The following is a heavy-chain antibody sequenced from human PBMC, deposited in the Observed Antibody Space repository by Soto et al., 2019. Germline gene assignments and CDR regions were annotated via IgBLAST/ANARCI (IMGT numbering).Heavy chain of an antibody. V-gene: IGHV3-30-3*01. D-gene: IGHD3-22*01. CDR3: ASGAAFYCDTSRY. J-gene: IGHJ4*02. CDR1: GFNFNIHA. Sequence: GGSLRLSCAAPGFNFNIHALHWIRQAPGEGLEWVAVMSPGGNSQYYADSVKGRFTISRDTSKSTLYLQMTSLRPEDTAVYYCASGAAFYCDTSRYWGQGTLVTVSS. CDR2: MSPGGNSQ.